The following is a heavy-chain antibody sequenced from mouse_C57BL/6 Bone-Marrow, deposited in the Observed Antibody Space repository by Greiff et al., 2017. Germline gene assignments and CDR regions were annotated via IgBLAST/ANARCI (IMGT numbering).Heavy chain of an antibody. CDR3: ARFITTVVATWDWYFDV. CDR1: GFSLTSYA. CDR2: IWTGGGT. V-gene: IGHV2-9-1*01. Sequence: VQLVESGPGLVAPSQSLSITCTVSGFSLTSYAISWVRQPPGKGLEWLGVIWTGGGTNYNSALKSRLSISKDNSKSQVFLKMNSLQTDDTARYYCARFITTVVATWDWYFDVWGTGTTVTVSS. D-gene: IGHD1-1*01. J-gene: IGHJ1*03.